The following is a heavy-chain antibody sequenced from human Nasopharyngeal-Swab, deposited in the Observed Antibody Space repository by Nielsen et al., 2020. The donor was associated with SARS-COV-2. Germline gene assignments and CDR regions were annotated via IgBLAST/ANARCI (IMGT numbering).Heavy chain of an antibody. CDR2: IIPIFGKA. CDR1: GCTFSSYA. D-gene: IGHD2-8*01. CDR3: ATVWMEGYYYYYMDV. Sequence: SVKVSCKASGCTFSSYAISWVRQAPGQGLEWMGGIIPIFGKANYAQKFQGRVTITTDESTSTAYMELSSLRSEDTAVYYCATVWMEGYYYYYMDVWGKGTTVTVSS. J-gene: IGHJ6*03. V-gene: IGHV1-69*05.